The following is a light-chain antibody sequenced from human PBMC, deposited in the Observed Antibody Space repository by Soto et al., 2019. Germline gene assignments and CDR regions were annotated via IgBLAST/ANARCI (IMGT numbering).Light chain of an antibody. Sequence: DIQMTQSPSTLSASVGDRVTITCRASQSISSWLAWYQQKPGKAPKLLIYKASTLETGVPSRFSGSGSGTEFTLTISSLQPDDFATYYCQQYNKRPWTFGQGTKVEIK. CDR3: QQYNKRPWT. CDR1: QSISSW. J-gene: IGKJ1*01. V-gene: IGKV1-5*03. CDR2: KAS.